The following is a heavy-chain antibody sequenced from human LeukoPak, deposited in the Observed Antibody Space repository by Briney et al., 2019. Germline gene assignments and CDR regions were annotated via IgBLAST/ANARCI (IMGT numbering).Heavy chain of an antibody. J-gene: IGHJ5*02. D-gene: IGHD3-22*01. Sequence: VASVKVSCKASGGTFSSYAISWVRQAPGQGLEWMGGIIPILGIANYAQKFQGRVTITADKSTSTAYMELSSLRSEDTAVYYCARDYYDSSGHGNWFDPWGQGTLVTVSS. CDR2: IIPILGIA. V-gene: IGHV1-69*10. CDR3: ARDYYDSSGHGNWFDP. CDR1: GGTFSSYA.